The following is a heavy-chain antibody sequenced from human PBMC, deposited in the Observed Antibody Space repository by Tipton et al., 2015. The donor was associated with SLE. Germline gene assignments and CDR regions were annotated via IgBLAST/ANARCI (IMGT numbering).Heavy chain of an antibody. V-gene: IGHV4-59*12. D-gene: IGHD1-26*01. CDR3: ARQHSGGATDT. Sequence: TLSLTCTVSGGFIRSYYWSWIRQPPGKGLEWIGYIHHSGRTDYNPSLRSRVTISRDTSKNQFSLNVNSVTAADTAVYYCARQHSGGATDTWGQGTLVTVSS. J-gene: IGHJ5*02. CDR2: IHHSGRT. CDR1: GGFIRSYY.